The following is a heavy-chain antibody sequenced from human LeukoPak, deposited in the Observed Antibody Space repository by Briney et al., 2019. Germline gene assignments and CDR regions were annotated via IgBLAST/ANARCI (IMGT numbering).Heavy chain of an antibody. CDR3: ARAEIGDFDS. D-gene: IGHD3-3*01. CDR1: GGSISSGSYY. CDR2: IYTSGST. V-gene: IGHV4-61*02. Sequence: SSQTLSLTCTVSGGSISSGSYYWSWIRQPAGKGLEWIGRIYTSGSTNYNPSLKSRVTISVDTSKNQFSLKLSSVTAADTAVYYCARAEIGDFDSWGQGTLVTVSS. J-gene: IGHJ4*02.